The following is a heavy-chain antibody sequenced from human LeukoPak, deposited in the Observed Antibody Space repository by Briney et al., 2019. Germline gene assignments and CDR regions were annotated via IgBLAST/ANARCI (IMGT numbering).Heavy chain of an antibody. CDR1: GLTFSNYA. CDR3: AKGRSRWYGDAFDI. D-gene: IGHD2-15*01. Sequence: PGGSLRLSCAASGLTFSNYAMSWVRQAPGKGLEWVSGISGSDNSPYYADSVKGRFTISRDNSKSTLYLQMNRLRVEDTAIYYCAKGRSRWYGDAFDIWGQGTMVTVSS. CDR2: ISGSDNSP. J-gene: IGHJ3*02. V-gene: IGHV3-23*01.